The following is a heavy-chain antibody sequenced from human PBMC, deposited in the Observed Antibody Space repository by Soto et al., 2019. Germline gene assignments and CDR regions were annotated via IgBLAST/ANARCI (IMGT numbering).Heavy chain of an antibody. V-gene: IGHV4-61*01. Sequence: QVQLQESGPGLVKPSETLSLTCTVSGGSVSSGSYYWSWIRQPPGKGLEWIGYIYYSGSTNYNPSLKSRVTISVDTSKNQFSLKLSSVTAAATAVYYCARVGGDFWSGYYTGAVFDPWGQGTLVTVSS. CDR3: ARVGGDFWSGYYTGAVFDP. D-gene: IGHD3-3*01. CDR1: GGSVSSGSYY. J-gene: IGHJ5*02. CDR2: IYYSGST.